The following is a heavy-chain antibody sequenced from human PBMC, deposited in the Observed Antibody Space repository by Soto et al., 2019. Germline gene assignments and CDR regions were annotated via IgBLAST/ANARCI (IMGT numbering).Heavy chain of an antibody. V-gene: IGHV1-69*13. CDR3: ARVNSSGCYFFYEKPLGPGYYYYCYGLDV. CDR2: IIPIFGTA. D-gene: IGHD3-22*01. Sequence: ASVKVSCKASGGTFSSYAISWVRQAPGQGLEWMGGIIPIFGTANYAQKFQGRVTITADESTSPAYMELSSLRSEDTAVHYCARVNSSGCYFFYEKPLGPGYYYYCYGLDVWGQGTTVTVS. J-gene: IGHJ6*02. CDR1: GGTFSSYA.